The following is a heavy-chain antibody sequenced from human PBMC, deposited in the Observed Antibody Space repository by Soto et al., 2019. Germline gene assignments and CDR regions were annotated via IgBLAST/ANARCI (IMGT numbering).Heavy chain of an antibody. CDR1: GASISGFY. Sequence: PSETLSLTCTVSGASISGFYWSWIRKSAGKGLEWIGRIYATGTTNYNPSLKSRVMMSVDTSKKQLSLKLRSVTVADTAVYYCVRDGTKTLRDWFDPWGQGISVTVSS. V-gene: IGHV4-4*07. J-gene: IGHJ5*02. CDR3: VRDGTKTLRDWFDP. D-gene: IGHD1-1*01. CDR2: IYATGTT.